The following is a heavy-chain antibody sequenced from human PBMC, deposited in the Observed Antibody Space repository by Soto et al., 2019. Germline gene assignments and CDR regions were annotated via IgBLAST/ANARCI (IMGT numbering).Heavy chain of an antibody. D-gene: IGHD2-21*01. CDR2: MNPNSGNT. Sequence: ASVKVSCKASGYTFTSYDINWARHATGEGLEWMGWMNPNSGNTGYAQKFQGRVTMTRNTSISTAYMELSSLRSEDTAVYYCGQEYGLLAFDIWGQGTMVTVSS. CDR1: GYTFTSYD. CDR3: GQEYGLLAFDI. V-gene: IGHV1-8*01. J-gene: IGHJ3*02.